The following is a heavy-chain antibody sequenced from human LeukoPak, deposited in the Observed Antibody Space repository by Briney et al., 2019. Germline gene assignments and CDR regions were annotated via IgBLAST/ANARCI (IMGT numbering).Heavy chain of an antibody. CDR2: ISAYNGNT. Sequence: ASVKVSCKASGYTFTSYGISWVRQAPGQGLEWMGWISAYNGNTNYAQKLQGRVTMTTDTSTSTAYMGLRSLTSDDTALYYCARADRTAITQDYWGQGTLVTVSS. CDR1: GYTFTSYG. J-gene: IGHJ4*02. CDR3: ARADRTAITQDY. V-gene: IGHV1-18*01. D-gene: IGHD5-18*01.